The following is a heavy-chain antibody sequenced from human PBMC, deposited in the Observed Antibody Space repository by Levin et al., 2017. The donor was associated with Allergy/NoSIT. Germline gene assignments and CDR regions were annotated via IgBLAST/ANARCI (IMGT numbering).Heavy chain of an antibody. CDR2: FYYSGNT. J-gene: IGHJ3*02. D-gene: IGHD2-21*02. CDR3: ARHESGYCGGDCYSGLGAFDI. CDR1: GGSISGDTYY. Sequence: SQTLSLTCTVSGGSISGDTYYWGWIRQPPGKGLEWIGSFYYSGNTYYNPSLKSRVTISVDTSKNQFSLRLSSVTAADTAVYYCARHESGYCGGDCYSGLGAFDIWGQGTMVTVSS. V-gene: IGHV4-39*01.